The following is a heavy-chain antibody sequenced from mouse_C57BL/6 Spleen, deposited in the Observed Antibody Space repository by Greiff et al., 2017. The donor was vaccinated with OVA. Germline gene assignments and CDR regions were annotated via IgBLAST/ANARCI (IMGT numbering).Heavy chain of an antibody. V-gene: IGHV1-22*01. Sequence: EVKLMESGPELVKPGASVKMSCKASGYTFTDYNMHWVKQSPGKSLEWIGYINPNNGGTSYNQKFKGKATLTVNKSSSTAYMELRSLTSEDSAVYYCARPLYDGFAYWGQGTLVTVSA. CDR2: INPNNGGT. J-gene: IGHJ3*01. D-gene: IGHD2-12*01. CDR1: GYTFTDYN. CDR3: ARPLYDGFAY.